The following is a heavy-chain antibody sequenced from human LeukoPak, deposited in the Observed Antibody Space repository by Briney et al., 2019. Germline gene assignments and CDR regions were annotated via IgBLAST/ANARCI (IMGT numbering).Heavy chain of an antibody. Sequence: GGSLRLSCAASGFTFSSYGMHWVRQAPGKGLEWVAVIWYDGSNKYYADSVKGRFTISRDNSKNTLYLQMNSLRAEDTAVYYCARDRSFDWLLNDAFDIWGQGTMVTVSS. V-gene: IGHV3-33*01. CDR1: GFTFSSYG. J-gene: IGHJ3*02. CDR2: IWYDGSNK. D-gene: IGHD3-9*01. CDR3: ARDRSFDWLLNDAFDI.